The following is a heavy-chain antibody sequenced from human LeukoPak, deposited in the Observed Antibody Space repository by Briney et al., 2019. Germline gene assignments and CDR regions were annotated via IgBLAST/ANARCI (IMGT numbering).Heavy chain of an antibody. V-gene: IGHV4-59*01. J-gene: IGHJ6*03. Sequence: SETLSLTCTVSGGSISSYYWSWNRQPPGKGLEWIGYIYYSGSTNYNPSLKSRVTISVDTSKNQFSLKLSSVTAADTAVYYCARGSGDSSNYMDVWGKGTTVTVSS. CDR3: ARGSGDSSNYMDV. CDR2: IYYSGST. D-gene: IGHD6-19*01. CDR1: GGSISSYY.